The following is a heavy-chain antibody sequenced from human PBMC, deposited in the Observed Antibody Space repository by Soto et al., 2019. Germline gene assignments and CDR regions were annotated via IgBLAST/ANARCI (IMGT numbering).Heavy chain of an antibody. V-gene: IGHV4-38-2*01. CDR2: IYHSGST. D-gene: IGHD6-13*01. CDR1: GYSISSGYY. J-gene: IGHJ6*02. Sequence: SETLSLTCVVSGYSISSGYYWGWIRQPPGKGLEWIGSIYHSGSTYFNPSLKSRVTISVDTSKNQISLKLSSVTAADTAVYYCARTDSSSYKRHYYYGMDVWGQGTTVTVSS. CDR3: ARTDSSSYKRHYYYGMDV.